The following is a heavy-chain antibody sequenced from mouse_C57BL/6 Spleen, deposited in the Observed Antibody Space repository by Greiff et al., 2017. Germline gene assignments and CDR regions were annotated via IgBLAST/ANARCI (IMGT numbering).Heavy chain of an antibody. CDR1: GYTFTSYW. CDR2: IDPSDSYT. J-gene: IGHJ1*03. V-gene: IGHV1-69*01. Sequence: QVQLQQPGAELVMPGASVKLSCKASGYTFTSYWMHWVKQRPGQGLEWIGEIDPSDSYTNYNQKFKGKATLTVDKSSSTAYMQLSSLTSEDSAVYYCARSPNWDRYFDVWGTGTTVTVSS. CDR3: ARSPNWDRYFDV. D-gene: IGHD4-1*01.